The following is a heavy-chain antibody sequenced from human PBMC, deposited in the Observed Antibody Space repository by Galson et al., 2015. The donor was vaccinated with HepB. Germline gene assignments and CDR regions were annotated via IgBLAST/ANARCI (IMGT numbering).Heavy chain of an antibody. J-gene: IGHJ4*02. CDR3: ARLSVEAGALDY. Sequence: QSGAEVKKPGESLRISCKGSGYRFTSYWITWVRQMPGKGLEWMGRIDPIDSYSNYSPSFQGHVTISADKSINTAYLQWSSLKASDTAIYYCARLSVEAGALDYWGQGTLVTVSS. CDR1: GYRFTSYW. V-gene: IGHV5-10-1*01. CDR2: IDPIDSYS. D-gene: IGHD2-15*01.